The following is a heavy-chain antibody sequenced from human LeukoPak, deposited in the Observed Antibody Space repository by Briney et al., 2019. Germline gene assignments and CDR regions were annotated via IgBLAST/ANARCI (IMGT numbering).Heavy chain of an antibody. Sequence: ASVKVSCKASGGTFSSYTISWVRQAPGQGLEWMGRIIPILGIANYAQKFQGRVTITADKSTSTAYMELSSLRSADTAVYYCAVYSNLDPFDYWGQGTLVTVSS. V-gene: IGHV1-69*02. J-gene: IGHJ4*02. CDR2: IIPILGIA. CDR1: GGTFSSYT. D-gene: IGHD4-11*01. CDR3: AVYSNLDPFDY.